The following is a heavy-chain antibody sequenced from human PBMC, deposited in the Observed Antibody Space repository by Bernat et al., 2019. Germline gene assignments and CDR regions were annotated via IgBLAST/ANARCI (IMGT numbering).Heavy chain of an antibody. J-gene: IGHJ4*02. D-gene: IGHD3-9*01. CDR3: AFGDYDILTGLDY. CDR1: GFTFSSYG. Sequence: VQLVESGGGVVQPGRSLRLSCAASGFTFSSYGMHWVRQAPGKGLEWVAVISYDGSNKYYADSVKGRFTISRDNSKNTLYLQMNSLRAEDTAVYYCAFGDYDILTGLDYWGQGTLVTVSS. V-gene: IGHV3-30*03. CDR2: ISYDGSNK.